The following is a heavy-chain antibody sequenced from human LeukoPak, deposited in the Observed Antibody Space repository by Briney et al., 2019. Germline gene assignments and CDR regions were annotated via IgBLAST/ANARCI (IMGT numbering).Heavy chain of an antibody. V-gene: IGHV3-30-3*01. D-gene: IGHD6-6*01. CDR1: GFTFSSYA. J-gene: IGHJ4*02. CDR3: ARDSSPLDEYSSSSFDY. CDR2: ISYDGSNK. Sequence: GGSLRLSCAASGFTFSSYAMHCVRQAPGKGLEWVAVISYDGSNKYYADSVKGRFTISRDNSKNTLYLQMNSLRAEDTAVYYCARDSSPLDEYSSSSFDYWGQGTLVTVSS.